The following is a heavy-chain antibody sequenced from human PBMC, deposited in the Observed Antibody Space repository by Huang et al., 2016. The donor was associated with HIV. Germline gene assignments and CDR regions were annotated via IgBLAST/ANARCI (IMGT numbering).Heavy chain of an antibody. CDR3: ARGGHPLNRVVLVQTWFDS. CDR1: GYVFSNCA. CDR2: TNVGKGNI. J-gene: IGHJ5*01. Sequence: QVYLAQSGIEVKKPGASVKTSPGVSLTVSCTTSGYVFSNCAILWLRQAPAQRLEWMGCTNVGKGNIKGSRKCQGRLNIPMDTPATNVFMHLSALTTEDTAVYYCARGGHPLNRVVLVQTWFDSWGPGTAVSVSS. D-gene: IGHD2-8*02. V-gene: IGHV1-3*01.